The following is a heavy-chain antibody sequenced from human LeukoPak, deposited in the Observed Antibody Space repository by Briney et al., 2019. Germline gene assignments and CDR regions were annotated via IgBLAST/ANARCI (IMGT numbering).Heavy chain of an antibody. CDR1: GGSISSGSYY. CDR2: IYTSGST. D-gene: IGHD2/OR15-2a*01. V-gene: IGHV4-61*02. CDR3: ARDRVLDAFDI. Sequence: PSETLSLTCTVSGGSISSGSYYWSWIRQPAGKGLEWIGRIYTSGSTNYNPSLKSRVTISVDTSKNQFSLKLSSVTAADTAMYYCARDRVLDAFDIWGQGTMVTVSS. J-gene: IGHJ3*02.